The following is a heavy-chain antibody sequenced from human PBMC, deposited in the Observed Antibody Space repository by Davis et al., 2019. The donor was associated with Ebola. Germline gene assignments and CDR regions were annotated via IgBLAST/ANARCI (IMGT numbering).Heavy chain of an antibody. CDR3: ARGRGLPTGRYSSSWYPGGSYYYGMDV. D-gene: IGHD6-13*01. CDR1: GGSFSRYY. CDR2: INHSGST. V-gene: IGHV4-34*01. J-gene: IGHJ6*02. Sequence: PSETLSLTCAVYGGSFSRYYCRWIRQPPGQGLEWIGEINHSGSTNYNPSLKSRVTISVDTSKNQFSLKLSSVTAADTAVYYCARGRGLPTGRYSSSWYPGGSYYYGMDVWGQGTTVTVSS.